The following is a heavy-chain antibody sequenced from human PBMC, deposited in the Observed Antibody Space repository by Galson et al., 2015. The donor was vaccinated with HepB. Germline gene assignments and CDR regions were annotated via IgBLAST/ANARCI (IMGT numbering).Heavy chain of an antibody. CDR1: GFTFSSYA. D-gene: IGHD2-15*01. CDR3: AKDSDVVVVAASYYFDY. J-gene: IGHJ4*02. CDR2: ISGSGGST. Sequence: SLRLSCAASGFTFSSYAMSWVRQAPGKGLEWVSAISGSGGSTYYADSVKGRFTISRDNSKNTLYLQMNSLRAEDTAVYYCAKDSDVVVVAASYYFDYWGQGTLVTVSS. V-gene: IGHV3-23*01.